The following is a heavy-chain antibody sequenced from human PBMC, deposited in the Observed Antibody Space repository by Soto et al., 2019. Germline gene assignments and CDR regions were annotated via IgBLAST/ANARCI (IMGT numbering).Heavy chain of an antibody. CDR1: GFTFSSYA. D-gene: IGHD2-15*01. CDR3: TKSRQGYCSYDMDD. CDR2: ISGSGGST. Sequence: GGSLRLSCAASGFTFSSYAMSWVRQTPGKGLEWVSAISGSGGSTYYADSVKGRFTISRDNSKNTLYLQMNSLRAEDTAVYYCTKSRQGYCSYDMDDWGQGTTVTVSS. V-gene: IGHV3-23*01. J-gene: IGHJ6*02.